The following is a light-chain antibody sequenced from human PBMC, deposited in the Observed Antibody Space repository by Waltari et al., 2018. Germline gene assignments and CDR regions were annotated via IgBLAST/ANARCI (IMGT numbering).Light chain of an antibody. V-gene: IGLV2-23*02. CDR3: CSYAGSTTWL. Sequence: QSALTQPASVSGSPGQSITISCTGSNSDVVHYNLVSWYQQHPGKAPKLLLYEVNQRPSGVSSRFSGSKSGITASLTISGLQAEDEADFYCCSYAGSTTWLFGGGTRLTVL. CDR1: NSDVVHYNL. J-gene: IGLJ2*01. CDR2: EVN.